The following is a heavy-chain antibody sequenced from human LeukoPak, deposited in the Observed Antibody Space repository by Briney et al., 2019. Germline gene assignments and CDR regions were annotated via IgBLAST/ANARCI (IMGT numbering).Heavy chain of an antibody. Sequence: GKSLRLSCAASGFTFRSSGMHWVRQAPGKGLEWVAVISEDGSHKYYADSVKGRFTISRDNSKNTLNLQMNSLRAQDTAVYYCAKDHDFWSGYLDYFDYWGQGTLVTASS. V-gene: IGHV3-30*18. CDR3: AKDHDFWSGYLDYFDY. CDR1: GFTFRSSG. CDR2: ISEDGSHK. J-gene: IGHJ4*02. D-gene: IGHD3-3*01.